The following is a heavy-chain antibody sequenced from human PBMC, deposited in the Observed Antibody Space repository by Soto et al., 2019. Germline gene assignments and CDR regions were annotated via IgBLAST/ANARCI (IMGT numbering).Heavy chain of an antibody. V-gene: IGHV3-7*01. CDR3: AREKDTGGYDVSSYYYYYGMDV. D-gene: IGHD5-12*01. CDR1: GFTFSSYW. J-gene: IGHJ6*02. CDR2: IKQDGSEK. Sequence: PGGSLRLSCAASGFTFSSYWMSWVRQAPGKGLEWVANIKQDGSEKYYVDSVKGRFTISRDNAKNSLYLQMNSLRAEDTAVYYCAREKDTGGYDVSSYYYYYGMDVWGQGTTVTVSS.